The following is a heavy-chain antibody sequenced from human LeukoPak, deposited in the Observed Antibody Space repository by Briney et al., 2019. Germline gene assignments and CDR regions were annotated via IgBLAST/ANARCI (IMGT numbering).Heavy chain of an antibody. CDR1: GFTFSNAW. V-gene: IGHV3-15*01. CDR2: IKSKTDGGTT. CDR3: TTGYYGSGNNDY. Sequence: GGSLRLSCAASGFTFSNAWMSWVRQAPGKGLEWVGRIKSKTDGGTTVYAAPVKGRFTISRDDSKNTLYLQMNSLKTEDTAVYYCTTGYYGSGNNDYWGQGTLVTVSS. J-gene: IGHJ4*02. D-gene: IGHD3-10*01.